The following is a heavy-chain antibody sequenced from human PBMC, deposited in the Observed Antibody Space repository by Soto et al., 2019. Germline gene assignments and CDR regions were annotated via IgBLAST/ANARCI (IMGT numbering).Heavy chain of an antibody. CDR2: ISSSSSYI. CDR1: GFTFSSYS. Sequence: ESGGGLVKPGGSLRLSCAASGFTFSSYSMNWVRQAPGKGLEWVSSISSSSSYIYYADSVKGRFTISRDNAKNSLYLQMNSLRAEDTAVYYCARDKSVWAGETYYMDVWGKGTTVTVSS. V-gene: IGHV3-21*01. CDR3: ARDKSVWAGETYYMDV. J-gene: IGHJ6*03. D-gene: IGHD7-27*01.